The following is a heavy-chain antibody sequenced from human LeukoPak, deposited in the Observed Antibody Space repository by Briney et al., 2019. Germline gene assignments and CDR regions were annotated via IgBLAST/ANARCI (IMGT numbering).Heavy chain of an antibody. V-gene: IGHV4-34*01. Sequence: SETLSLTCAVYGGSFSGYYWSWIRQPPGKGLEWIREINHSGSTNYNPSLKSRVTISVDTSKNQFSLKLSSVTAADTAVYYCARGGVSSGWFNWFDPWGQGTLVTVSS. D-gene: IGHD6-19*01. CDR2: INHSGST. J-gene: IGHJ5*02. CDR3: ARGGVSSGWFNWFDP. CDR1: GGSFSGYY.